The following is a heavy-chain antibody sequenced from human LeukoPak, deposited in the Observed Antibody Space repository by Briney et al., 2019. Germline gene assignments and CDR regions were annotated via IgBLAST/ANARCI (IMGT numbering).Heavy chain of an antibody. Sequence: GGSLRLSCAASGITVNNYAMSWVRQAPGKGLEWVSAISGSGGYTYYADSVKGRFTISRDNSKNTLYLQMNSLRAEDTAVYYCAKDGPGSSGWSYYFDYWGQGTLVTVSS. CDR3: AKDGPGSSGWSYYFDY. V-gene: IGHV3-23*01. D-gene: IGHD6-19*01. CDR2: ISGSGGYT. J-gene: IGHJ4*02. CDR1: GITVNNYA.